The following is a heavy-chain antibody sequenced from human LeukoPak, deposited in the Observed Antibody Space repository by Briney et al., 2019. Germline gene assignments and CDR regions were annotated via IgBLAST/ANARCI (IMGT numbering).Heavy chain of an antibody. Sequence: KTSETLSLTCTVSGGSISSSSYYWGWIRQPPGKGLEWIGSIYYSGSTYYNPSLKSRVTISVDMSKNHFSLRLRSVTAADTAMYYCARGTLYRGWSYYLDFWGQGSQVTVSS. J-gene: IGHJ4*02. V-gene: IGHV4-39*07. CDR2: IYYSGST. CDR3: ARGTLYRGWSYYLDF. CDR1: GGSISSSSYY. D-gene: IGHD6-19*01.